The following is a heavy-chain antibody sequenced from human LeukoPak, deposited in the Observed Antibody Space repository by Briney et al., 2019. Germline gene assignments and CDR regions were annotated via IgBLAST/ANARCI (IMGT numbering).Heavy chain of an antibody. Sequence: SVKVSCKASGGTFSSYAISWVRQAPGQGLEWMGGIIPIFGAANYAQKFQGRVTITADESTSTAYMELSSLRSEDTAVYYCARDTYYYDSSGYSDEYYFDYWGQGTLVTVSS. CDR3: ARDTYYYDSSGYSDEYYFDY. CDR1: GGTFSSYA. CDR2: IIPIFGAA. D-gene: IGHD3-22*01. J-gene: IGHJ4*02. V-gene: IGHV1-69*13.